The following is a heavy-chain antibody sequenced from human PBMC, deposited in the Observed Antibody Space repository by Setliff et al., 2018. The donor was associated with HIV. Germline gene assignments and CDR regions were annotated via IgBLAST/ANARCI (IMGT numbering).Heavy chain of an antibody. CDR2: ISTDGSNK. D-gene: IGHD2-21*01. V-gene: IGHV3-7*01. J-gene: IGHJ4*02. Sequence: GGSLRLSCVVSGFSFSNFWMSWVRQTPGKGLESLAIISTDGSNKQYLNSVRGRFTISRDNAKNSLFLQMDNLRVEDTGIYFCVTRYCGESICPEFDYWGQGTLVTVSS. CDR1: GFSFSNFW. CDR3: VTRYCGESICPEFDY.